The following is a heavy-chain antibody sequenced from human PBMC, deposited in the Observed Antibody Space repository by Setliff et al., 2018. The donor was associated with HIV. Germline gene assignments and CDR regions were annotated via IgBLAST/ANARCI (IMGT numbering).Heavy chain of an antibody. V-gene: IGHV4-38-2*01. D-gene: IGHD6-13*01. CDR2: IYQTGVT. Sequence: SETLSLTCAVSGYSISSGYYWGWIRQPPGKGLEWIGSIYQTGVTYYNPSLKSRVTISVDTSKNQFFLKLTSVTAADTAVYYCARGDRRIIAASGSGWFDPWGQGTLVTVS. J-gene: IGHJ5*02. CDR1: GYSISSGYY. CDR3: ARGDRRIIAASGSGWFDP.